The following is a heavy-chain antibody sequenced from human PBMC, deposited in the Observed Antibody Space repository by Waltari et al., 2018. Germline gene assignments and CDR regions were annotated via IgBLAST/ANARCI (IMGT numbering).Heavy chain of an antibody. CDR2: IFSNDEK. CDR3: AWRYYGSGGFDY. V-gene: IGHV2-26*01. J-gene: IGHJ4*02. D-gene: IGHD3-10*01. Sequence: QVTLKESGPVLVKPTETLTLTCTVSGFSLSNARMGVSWIRQPPGKALEWLAHIFSNDEKSYSTSLKSRITTSKYTSKSQVVLTMTNMDTVDTATYYCAWRYYGSGGFDYWGQGTLVTVSS. CDR1: GFSLSNARMG.